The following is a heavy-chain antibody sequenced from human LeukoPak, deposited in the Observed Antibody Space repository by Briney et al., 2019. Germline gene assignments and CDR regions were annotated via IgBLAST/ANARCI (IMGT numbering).Heavy chain of an antibody. CDR3: TTGSRLRYSDY. D-gene: IGHD3-9*01. Sequence: GGSLRLSCAASAFTFSDAWMTWVRQAPGKGLEWVGRIKSKTDGGTTDYAAPVKGRFTISRDDSKNTLYLQMYSLKTEDTAVYYCTTGSRLRYSDYWGQGTLVTVSS. CDR1: AFTFSDAW. J-gene: IGHJ4*02. CDR2: IKSKTDGGTT. V-gene: IGHV3-15*01.